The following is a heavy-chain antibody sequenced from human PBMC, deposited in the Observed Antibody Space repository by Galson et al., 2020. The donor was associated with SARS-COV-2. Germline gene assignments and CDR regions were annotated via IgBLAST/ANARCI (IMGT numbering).Heavy chain of an antibody. CDR2: IYHSGNT. V-gene: IGHV4-39*01. D-gene: IGHD3-10*01. CDR3: ARRGYYGSAGGPFDY. CDR1: GASVSSSGYY. J-gene: IGHJ4*02. Sequence: SETLSLTCTVSGASVSSSGYYWGWIRQPPGKGLEWIGSIYHSGNTYYNSSLKSRVTISVDTSNNQFSMKLTSVTAADTAVYYCARRGYYGSAGGPFDYWGQGALVTVSS.